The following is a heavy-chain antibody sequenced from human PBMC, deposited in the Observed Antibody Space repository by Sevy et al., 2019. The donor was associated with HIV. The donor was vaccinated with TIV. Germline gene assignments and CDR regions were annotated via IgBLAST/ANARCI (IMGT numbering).Heavy chain of an antibody. D-gene: IGHD2-8*01. V-gene: IGHV3-23*01. CDR1: GFTFSKYS. J-gene: IGHJ4*02. CDR3: AGEGCTKPHDY. CDR2: LSFGCGEI. Sequence: GSLRLSCAASGFTFSKYSMSWVRQPPGKGLEWVSTLSFGCGEINYADSVKGRFTISRDNSKSSVYLQMNNLRPEDTAVDYCAGEGCTKPHDYWGQGTLVTVSS.